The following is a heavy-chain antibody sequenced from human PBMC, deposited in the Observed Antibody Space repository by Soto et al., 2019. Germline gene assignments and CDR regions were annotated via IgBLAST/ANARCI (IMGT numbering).Heavy chain of an antibody. D-gene: IGHD6-19*01. CDR3: ARAVAGTGYFQH. V-gene: IGHV3-74*01. CDR2: INSDGSST. J-gene: IGHJ1*01. CDR1: GFTFSSYW. Sequence: GGSLRLSCAASGFTFSSYWMHWVRQAPGKGLVWVSRINSDGSSTSYADSVKGRFTISRDNAKNTLYLQMNSLRAEDTAVYYCARAVAGTGYFQHWGQGTLVTVSS.